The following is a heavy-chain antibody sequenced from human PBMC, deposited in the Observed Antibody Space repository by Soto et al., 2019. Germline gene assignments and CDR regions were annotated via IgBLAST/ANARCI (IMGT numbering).Heavy chain of an antibody. CDR1: GGTFSSYA. J-gene: IGHJ6*02. Sequence: ASVKVSCKASGGTFSSYAISWVRQAPGQGLEWMGGIIPIFGTANYAQKFQGRVTITADESTSTAYMELSSLRSEDTAVYYCARESVDPYYYDSSASQRRYYGMDVWGQGTTVTVSS. CDR3: ARESVDPYYYDSSASQRRYYGMDV. V-gene: IGHV1-69*13. D-gene: IGHD3-22*01. CDR2: IIPIFGTA.